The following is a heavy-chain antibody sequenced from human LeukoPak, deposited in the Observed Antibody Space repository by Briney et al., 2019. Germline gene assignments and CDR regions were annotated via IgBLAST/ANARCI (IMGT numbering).Heavy chain of an antibody. CDR2: INPNSGGT. D-gene: IGHD2-21*02. V-gene: IGHV1-2*02. Sequence: VASVKVSCKASGYTFTGYYMHWVRQAPGQGLEWMGWINPNSGGTNYAQKFQGRVTMTRDTSISTAYMELSRLRSDDTAVYYCARALMEGDDGEFDPRGQGTLVTVSS. CDR1: GYTFTGYY. CDR3: ARALMEGDDGEFDP. J-gene: IGHJ5*02.